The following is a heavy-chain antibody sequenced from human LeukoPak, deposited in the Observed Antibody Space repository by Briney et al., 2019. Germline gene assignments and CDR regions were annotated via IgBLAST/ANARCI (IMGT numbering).Heavy chain of an antibody. CDR2: ITASDTTK. CDR1: GFTFSSYN. D-gene: IGHD6-13*01. J-gene: IGHJ5*02. V-gene: IGHV3-48*01. CDR3: AAASAFSSSWRS. Sequence: PGGSLRLSCAASGFTFSSYNTNWVRQAPGKGPEWVAYITASDTTKYYADSVKGRFTISRDNAKKSLFLQMNSLRAEDTAVYYCAAASAFSSSWRSWGQGTVVSVSS.